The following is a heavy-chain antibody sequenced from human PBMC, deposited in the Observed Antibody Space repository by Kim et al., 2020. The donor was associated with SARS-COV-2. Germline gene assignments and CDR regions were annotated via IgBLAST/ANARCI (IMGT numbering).Heavy chain of an antibody. V-gene: IGHV3-23*01. D-gene: IGHD4-17*01. CDR3: AKDLDYGDWNWFDP. J-gene: IGHJ5*02. Sequence: ADSVKGRFTISRDNSKNTLYLQMNSLRAEDTAVYYCAKDLDYGDWNWFDPWGQGTLVTVSS.